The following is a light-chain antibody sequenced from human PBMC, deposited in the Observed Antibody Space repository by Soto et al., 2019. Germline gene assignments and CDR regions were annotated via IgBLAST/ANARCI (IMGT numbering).Light chain of an antibody. CDR3: CSYAGSSTDV. CDR2: EGS. J-gene: IGLJ1*01. Sequence: QSALTQPASVSGSPGQSITISCTGTSSDVGSYNLVSWYQQHPGKAPKLMIYEGSKRPSGVSNRFSGSKSGNTASQTISGLQAEDEADYYCCSYAGSSTDVFGTGTKLTVL. CDR1: SSDVGSYNL. V-gene: IGLV2-23*01.